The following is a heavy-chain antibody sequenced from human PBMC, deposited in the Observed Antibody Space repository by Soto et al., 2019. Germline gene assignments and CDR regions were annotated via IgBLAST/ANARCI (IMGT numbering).Heavy chain of an antibody. J-gene: IGHJ6*02. CDR2: MNPNSGNT. V-gene: IGHV1-8*01. CDR3: ARVGGDCSGGSCYSYYYYVMDV. D-gene: IGHD2-15*01. Sequence: QVQLVQSGAEVKKPGASVKVSCKASGYTFTSYDINWVRQATGQGLEWMGWMNPNSGNTGYAQKFQGRVTMTRNTSISTAYMELSSLRSEDTAVYYCARVGGDCSGGSCYSYYYYVMDVWGQGTTVTVSS. CDR1: GYTFTSYD.